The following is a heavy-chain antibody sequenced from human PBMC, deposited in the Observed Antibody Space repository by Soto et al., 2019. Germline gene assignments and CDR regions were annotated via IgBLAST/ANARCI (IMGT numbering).Heavy chain of an antibody. D-gene: IGHD3-3*01. CDR1: GGSISKYY. CDR2: IDTSGST. J-gene: IGHJ4*02. V-gene: IGHV4-4*07. Sequence: PSETLSLTCTVSGGSISKYYCNWIRQPAGKGLEWIGRIDTSGSTNYNPSLKSLVTMSVDTSKQEFSLKLSSVTAADTALYYCARGGQDFWSGPFDYWGRGALVTVSS. CDR3: ARGGQDFWSGPFDY.